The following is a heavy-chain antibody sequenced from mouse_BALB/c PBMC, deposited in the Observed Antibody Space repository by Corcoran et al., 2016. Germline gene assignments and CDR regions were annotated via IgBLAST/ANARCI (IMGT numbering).Heavy chain of an antibody. CDR2: INPYNDGT. V-gene: IGHV1S136*01. CDR3: ARGRYDGYYEAWFAY. J-gene: IGHJ3*01. Sequence: EVQLQQSGPELVKPGASVKMSCKASGYTFTSYVMHWVKQKPGQGLEWIGYINPYNDGTKYNEKFKGKATLTSDKSSSTAYMELSSLTSEDSAVYYCARGRYDGYYEAWFAYWGQGTLVTVSA. D-gene: IGHD2-3*01. CDR1: GYTFTSYV.